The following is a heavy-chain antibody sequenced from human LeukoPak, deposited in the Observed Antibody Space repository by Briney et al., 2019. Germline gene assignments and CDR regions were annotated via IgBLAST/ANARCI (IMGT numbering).Heavy chain of an antibody. CDR2: ISYDGSNK. CDR3: ARVRHYYDSSGYEVFWFDP. CDR1: GFTFSSYA. V-gene: IGHV3-30-3*01. Sequence: GRSLRLSCAASGFTFSSYAMHWVRQAPGKGLEWVAVISYDGSNKYYADSVKGRFTISRDNSKNTLYLQMNSLRAEDTAVYYCARVRHYYDSSGYEVFWFDPWGQGTLVTVSS. D-gene: IGHD3-22*01. J-gene: IGHJ5*02.